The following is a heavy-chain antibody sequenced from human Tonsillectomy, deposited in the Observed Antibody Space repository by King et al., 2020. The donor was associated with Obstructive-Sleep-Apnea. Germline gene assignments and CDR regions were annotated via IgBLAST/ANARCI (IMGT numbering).Heavy chain of an antibody. V-gene: IGHV3-23*04. CDR1: GFTFSSYA. D-gene: IGHD3/OR15-3a*01. CDR2: ISSSGGCT. J-gene: IGHJ4*02. CDR3: ARDYYFDD. Sequence: VQLVESGGGLIQRGGSLRLSCAASGFTFSSYAMSWVRQAPGKGLEWVSAISSSGGCTYYTDSVKGRFTISRDNSKTTLYLQMNSLRAEDTAVYYCARDYYFDDWGQGTLVTVSS.